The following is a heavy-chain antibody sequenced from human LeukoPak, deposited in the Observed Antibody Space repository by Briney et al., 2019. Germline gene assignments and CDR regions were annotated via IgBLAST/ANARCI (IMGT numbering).Heavy chain of an antibody. CDR3: AREGEHYYGSGSYYKAFDY. CDR2: ISSSSYI. D-gene: IGHD3-10*01. J-gene: IGHJ4*02. Sequence: GGSLRPSCAASGFTFSSYSMNWVRQAPGKGLEWVSSISSSSYIYYADSVKGRFTISRDNAKNSLYLQMNSLRAEDTAVYYCAREGEHYYGSGSYYKAFDYWGQGTLVTVSS. V-gene: IGHV3-21*01. CDR1: GFTFSSYS.